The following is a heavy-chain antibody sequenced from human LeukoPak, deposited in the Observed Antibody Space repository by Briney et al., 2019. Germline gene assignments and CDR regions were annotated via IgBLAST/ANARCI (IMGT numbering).Heavy chain of an antibody. V-gene: IGHV4-34*01. CDR2: INHSGST. CDR1: GFTFSSYA. CDR3: ARRRGSYYYYYGMDV. D-gene: IGHD3-10*01. Sequence: PGGSLRLSCAASGFTFSSYAMSWIRQPPGKGLEWIGEINHSGSTNYNPSLKSRVTISVDTSKNQFSLKLSSVTAADTAVYYCARRRGSYYYYYGMDVWGQGTTVTVSS. J-gene: IGHJ6*02.